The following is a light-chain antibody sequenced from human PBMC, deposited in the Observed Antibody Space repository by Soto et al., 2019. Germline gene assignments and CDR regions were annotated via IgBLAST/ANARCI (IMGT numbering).Light chain of an antibody. CDR2: EVS. V-gene: IGLV2-14*01. CDR1: SSDVGGYNY. J-gene: IGLJ3*02. CDR3: CSYAGNGAWV. Sequence: QSALTQPASVSGSPGQSITISCTGSSSDVGGYNYVSWYQQHPGNAPKVLIYEVSNRPSGVSNRFSGFKSGNTASLTISGLQAEDEADFFCCSYAGNGAWVFGGGTKLTVL.